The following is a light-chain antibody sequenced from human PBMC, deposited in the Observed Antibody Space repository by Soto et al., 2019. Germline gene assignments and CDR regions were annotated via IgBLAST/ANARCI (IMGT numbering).Light chain of an antibody. CDR3: SSYTSSRNLDV. V-gene: IGLV2-14*01. J-gene: IGLJ1*01. Sequence: QSALTQPASVSGSPGQSITISCTGTSSDVGGYNFVSWYQHHPDKAPKLIIYEVSNRPSGVSNRFSGSKSGNTASLTISGLQAEDEADYYCSSYTSSRNLDVLGNGTKVTVL. CDR1: SSDVGGYNF. CDR2: EVS.